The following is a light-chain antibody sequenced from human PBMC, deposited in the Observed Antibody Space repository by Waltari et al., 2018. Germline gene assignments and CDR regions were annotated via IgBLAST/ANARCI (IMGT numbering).Light chain of an antibody. CDR1: QDISNY. Sequence: DIQMTQSPSSLSASVGARVTITCQASQDISNYLNWYQQKPGKAPKLLIYDASNLETGVPSRFSGSGSGTDFTFTISSLQPEDIATYYCQQYDNLPPLTFGPGTKVDIK. CDR3: QQYDNLPPLT. CDR2: DAS. J-gene: IGKJ3*01. V-gene: IGKV1-33*01.